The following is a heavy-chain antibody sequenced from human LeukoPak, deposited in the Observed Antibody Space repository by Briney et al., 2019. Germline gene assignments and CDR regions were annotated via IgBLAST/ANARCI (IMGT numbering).Heavy chain of an antibody. J-gene: IGHJ3*02. V-gene: IGHV3-66*01. CDR3: AKDIVVVVAVRDAFDI. D-gene: IGHD2-15*01. CDR2: IYSGGST. CDR1: RFTFSGYA. Sequence: GGSLRLSCAASRFTFSGYAMSWVRQAPGKGLEWVSVIYSGGSTYYADSVKGRFTISRDNSKNTLYLQMNSLRAEDTAVYYCAKDIVVVVAVRDAFDIWGQGTMVTVSS.